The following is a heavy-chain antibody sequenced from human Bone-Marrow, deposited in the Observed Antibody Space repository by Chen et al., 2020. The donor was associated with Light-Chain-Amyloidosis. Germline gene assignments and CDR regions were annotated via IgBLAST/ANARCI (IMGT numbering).Heavy chain of an antibody. CDR3: AGHSGYHYFDN. D-gene: IGHD5-12*01. Sequence: QLQLQESGPGLVKPSETLSLTCTVSGGSLSSSTYYWGWIRQPPGKGLEWIGTIYYSGSTYYNRSLKRRVTISVDTSKNQFSLNRSSVTAADTAVYYCAGHSGYHYFDNWGQGTPVTVSS. CDR1: GGSLSSSTYY. CDR2: IYYSGST. V-gene: IGHV4-39*01. J-gene: IGHJ4*02.